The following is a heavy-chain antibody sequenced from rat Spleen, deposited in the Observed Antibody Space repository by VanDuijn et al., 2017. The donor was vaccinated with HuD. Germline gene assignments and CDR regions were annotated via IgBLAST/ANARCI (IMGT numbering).Heavy chain of an antibody. V-gene: IGHV5-31*01. CDR1: GFTFNVYW. D-gene: IGHD1-6*01. CDR3: TRDRILRSTGFDY. CDR2: IRSGGGGT. Sequence: EVQLMESGGGLVQPGKSLKLSCVASGFTFNVYWMAWIRQAPGKGLEWVASIRSGGGGTYYPDSVKGRFTISRDNAKSSLYLQMDSLRSEDSATYYCTRDRILRSTGFDYWGQGVMVTVSS. J-gene: IGHJ2*01.